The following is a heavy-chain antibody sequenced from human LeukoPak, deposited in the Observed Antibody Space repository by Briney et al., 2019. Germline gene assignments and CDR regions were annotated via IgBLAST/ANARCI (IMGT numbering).Heavy chain of an antibody. D-gene: IGHD2-21*02. J-gene: IGHJ6*03. CDR1: GYRFTNYW. Sequence: GESLKISCKGSGYRFTNYWIGWVRQMPGKGLEWMGIIFPSDSDTRYSPSFQGQVTISADKSTSTAYLQWSSLKASDTAMYYCARQSGDYSYYYYMDVWGKGTTVTISS. CDR3: ARQSGDYSYYYYMDV. V-gene: IGHV5-51*01. CDR2: IFPSDSDT.